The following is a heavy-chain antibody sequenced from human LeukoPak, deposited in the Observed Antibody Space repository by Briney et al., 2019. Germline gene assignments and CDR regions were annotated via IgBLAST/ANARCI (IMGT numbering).Heavy chain of an antibody. D-gene: IGHD6-6*01. V-gene: IGHV5-51*01. CDR1: GYSFTNYW. Sequence: GESLKISCKGSGYSFTNYWIGWVRQMPGKGLEWMGITYPYDSDTRYSPSFQGQVTISADKSISTAYLQWSSLKASDTAMYYCARQIAGRQYYMDVWGKGTTVTVSS. CDR2: TYPYDSDT. J-gene: IGHJ6*03. CDR3: ARQIAGRQYYMDV.